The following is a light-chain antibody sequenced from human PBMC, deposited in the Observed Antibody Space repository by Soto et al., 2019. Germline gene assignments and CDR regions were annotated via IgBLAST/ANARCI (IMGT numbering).Light chain of an antibody. V-gene: IGLV2-14*01. CDR2: DVS. Sequence: QSALTQPASVSGSPGQSIAISCTGTSSDVGAYNSVSWYQQYPGKAPKLMIHDVSNRPPGVSDRFSGSKSGNTASLTISGLQAEDEADYYCSSYTSSNSYVFGSGTKVTVL. CDR1: SSDVGAYNS. J-gene: IGLJ1*01. CDR3: SSYTSSNSYV.